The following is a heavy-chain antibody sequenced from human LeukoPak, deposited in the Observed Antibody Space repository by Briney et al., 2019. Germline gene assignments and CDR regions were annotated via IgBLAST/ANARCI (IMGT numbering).Heavy chain of an antibody. J-gene: IGHJ4*02. CDR3: ARVAMDSNCFDY. CDR2: ISSSGSTI. CDR1: GFTFSSYE. D-gene: IGHD4-11*01. Sequence: GGSLRLSCAAPGFTFSSYEMNWVRQAPGKGLEWVSYISSSGSTIYYADSVKGRFTISRDNAKNSLYLQMNSLRAEDTAVYYCARVAMDSNCFDYWGQGTLVTVSS. V-gene: IGHV3-48*03.